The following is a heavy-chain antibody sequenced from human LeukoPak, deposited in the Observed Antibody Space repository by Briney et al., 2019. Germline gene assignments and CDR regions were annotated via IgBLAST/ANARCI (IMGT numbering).Heavy chain of an antibody. CDR1: EFTFSSYA. V-gene: IGHV3-23*01. D-gene: IGHD4-23*01. CDR2: SSVSCGST. CDR3: PKDRASRRWRVTYYYGMDV. Sequence: GGSLRLSCTASEFTFSSYAMCWGRLAPGQGLELVSTSSVSCGSTYYADSVKGRLTITTHNSKNTLYLQMNSPRAAATAAYYFPKDRASRRWRVTYYYGMDVWGQGNTVTVSS. J-gene: IGHJ6*02.